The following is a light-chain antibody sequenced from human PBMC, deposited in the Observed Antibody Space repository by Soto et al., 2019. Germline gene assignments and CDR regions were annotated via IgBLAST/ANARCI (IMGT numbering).Light chain of an antibody. V-gene: IGKV3-11*01. CDR3: QQRET. CDR1: QSVGNY. CDR2: DAS. Sequence: EIVLTQSPATLCLSPGERDTLSCRASQSVGNYLAWYQQKPGQAPRLLIYDASNRATGIPARFSGSGSGTDFTLTISSLEPEDLAVYYCQQRETFGQGTKVDIK. J-gene: IGKJ1*01.